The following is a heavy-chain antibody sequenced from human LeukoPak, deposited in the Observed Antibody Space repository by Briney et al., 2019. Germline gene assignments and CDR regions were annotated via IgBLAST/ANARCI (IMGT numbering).Heavy chain of an antibody. D-gene: IGHD5-24*01. CDR2: IKPSGGDT. Sequence: GASVKVSCKTSGYSFTNYNLHWVRQAPGQRLEWMGIIKPSGGDTSYAQHLQGRVTMARDTSTSTVYMELSILKSEDTAVYYCARVRDGYNDAYDIWGQGTMVTVTS. CDR3: ARVRDGYNDAYDI. CDR1: GYSFTNYN. J-gene: IGHJ3*02. V-gene: IGHV1-46*01.